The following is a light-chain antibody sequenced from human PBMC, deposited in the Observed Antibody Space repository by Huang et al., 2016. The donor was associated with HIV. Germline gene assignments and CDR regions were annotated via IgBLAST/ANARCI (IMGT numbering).Light chain of an antibody. CDR3: QQSYSTPPWT. CDR2: AAS. CDR1: QSISSY. J-gene: IGKJ1*01. V-gene: IGKV1-39*01. Sequence: DIQMTQSPSSLSASVGERVTINCRASQSISSYLNWYQQKPGKAPKLLIYAASSLQRGVPSRVSGSGSGTDFTLTISSLQPEDFATYYCQQSYSTPPWTFGQETKEEIK.